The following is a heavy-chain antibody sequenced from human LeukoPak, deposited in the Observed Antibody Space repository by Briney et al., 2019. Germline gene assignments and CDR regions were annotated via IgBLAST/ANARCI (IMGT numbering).Heavy chain of an antibody. CDR2: ISGSGGST. Sequence: PGGSLRLSCAASGFTFSSYAMSWVRQAPGKGPEWVSGISGSGGSTDYADSVKGRFTISRDNSKNTLYLQMNSLRAEDTAVYYCAKDKIVGAIFRFDYWGQGTLVTVSS. CDR3: AKDKIVGAIFRFDY. J-gene: IGHJ4*02. D-gene: IGHD1-26*01. V-gene: IGHV3-23*01. CDR1: GFTFSSYA.